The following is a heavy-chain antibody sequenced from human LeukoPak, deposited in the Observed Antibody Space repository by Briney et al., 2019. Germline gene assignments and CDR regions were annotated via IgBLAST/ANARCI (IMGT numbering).Heavy chain of an antibody. CDR2: ISAYNGNT. CDR1: GYTFTSYS. J-gene: IGHJ4*02. D-gene: IGHD3-22*01. Sequence: ASVKVSCKASGYTFTSYSISWVRQAPGQGLEWMGWISAYNGNTNYAQKLQGRVTMATDTSTSTAYMELRSLRSDDTAVYYCARNTPYYYDSSGYYLNWGQGTLVTVSS. V-gene: IGHV1-18*01. CDR3: ARNTPYYYDSSGYYLN.